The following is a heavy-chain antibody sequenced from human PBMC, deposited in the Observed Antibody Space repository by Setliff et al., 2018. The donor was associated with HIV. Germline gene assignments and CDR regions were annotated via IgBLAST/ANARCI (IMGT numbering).Heavy chain of an antibody. J-gene: IGHJ4*02. D-gene: IGHD2-21*01. CDR1: GYTFTGHY. V-gene: IGHV1-2*06. CDR3: VRDESRGDWESFGY. CDR2: INPNSGGT. Sequence: ASVKVSCKASGYTFTGHYMHWVRQAPGQGLEWMGRINPNSGGTNYAQKFQGRFTMTRDTSISTAYMELSRLRSDDTAVYYCVRDESRGDWESFGYWGQGTRVTVSS.